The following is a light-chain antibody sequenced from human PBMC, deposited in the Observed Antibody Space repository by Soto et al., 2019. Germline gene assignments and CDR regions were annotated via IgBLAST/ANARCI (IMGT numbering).Light chain of an antibody. V-gene: IGLV3-21*02. Sequence: SYDLTQPPSVSVAPGQTARITCGGNNIESKSVHWYQQRPGQAPVLVIYVDSDRPSGIPDRFSASTSGNTAALTISRVEAGDEADYYCQVWDTISDHYVFGSGTKV. J-gene: IGLJ1*01. CDR2: VDS. CDR3: QVWDTISDHYV. CDR1: NIESKS.